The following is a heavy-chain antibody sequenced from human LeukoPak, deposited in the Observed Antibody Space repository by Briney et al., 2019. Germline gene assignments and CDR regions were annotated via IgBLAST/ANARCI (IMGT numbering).Heavy chain of an antibody. J-gene: IGHJ4*02. D-gene: IGHD1-26*01. V-gene: IGHV3-49*04. Sequence: GRSLRLSCAASVFTLSSNYMSGVPQAPGKGLEGVGVIRGNAYGGNTEYAASVKGRFPISRDDSQSLAYLQMDSLKAEDTAVYYCTRRRYSGRYASDYWGQGTLVTVSS. CDR1: VFTLSSNY. CDR3: TRRRYSGRYASDY. CDR2: IRGNAYGGNT.